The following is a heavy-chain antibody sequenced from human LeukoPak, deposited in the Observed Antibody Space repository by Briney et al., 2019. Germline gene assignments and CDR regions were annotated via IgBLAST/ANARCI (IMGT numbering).Heavy chain of an antibody. J-gene: IGHJ3*02. CDR2: INSNGGST. D-gene: IGHD2-21*02. CDR3: ATVRYCGGDCLGAFDX. CDR1: GFTFSSYA. V-gene: IGHV3-64*01. Sequence: GGSLRLSCAASGFTFSSYAMHWVRQAPGKGLEYVSAINSNGGSTYYANSVKGRFTISRDNSKNTLYLQMGSLRAEDMAVYYCATVRYCGGDCLGAFDXXGQGTMVTVSS.